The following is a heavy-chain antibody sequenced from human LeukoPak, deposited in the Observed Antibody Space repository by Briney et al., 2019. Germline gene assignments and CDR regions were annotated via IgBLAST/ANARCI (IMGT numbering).Heavy chain of an antibody. Sequence: SVKVSCKASGGAFSSYAISWVRQAPGQGLEWMGGIIPIFGTANYAQKFQGRATITADESTSTAYMELSSLRSEDTAVYYCARGGRYYDSSGYLDYWGQGTLVTVSS. CDR1: GGAFSSYA. CDR2: IIPIFGTA. J-gene: IGHJ4*02. CDR3: ARGGRYYDSSGYLDY. V-gene: IGHV1-69*13. D-gene: IGHD3-22*01.